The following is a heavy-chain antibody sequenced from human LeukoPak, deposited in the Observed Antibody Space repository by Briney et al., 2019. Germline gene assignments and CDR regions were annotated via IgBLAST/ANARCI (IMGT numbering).Heavy chain of an antibody. D-gene: IGHD3-10*01. Sequence: GASVKVSCKASGFTSTGYYMHWVRQAPGQGLEWMVWINPNSGGTNYAQKFQGRVTMTRETSISTVYMELSGLRSDDTAVYSCARGGTVVRGADDAFDIWGQGTMVTVSS. CDR3: ARGGTVVRGADDAFDI. V-gene: IGHV1-2*02. CDR2: INPNSGGT. J-gene: IGHJ3*02. CDR1: GFTSTGYY.